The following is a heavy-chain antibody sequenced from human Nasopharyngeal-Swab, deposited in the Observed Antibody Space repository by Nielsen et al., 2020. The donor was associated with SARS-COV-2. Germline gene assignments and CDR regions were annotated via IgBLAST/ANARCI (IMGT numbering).Heavy chain of an antibody. CDR2: ISSSSNYI. CDR3: ARLGTESYHYYSLDV. J-gene: IGHJ6*02. D-gene: IGHD3-10*01. CDR1: GFNFNMYS. V-gene: IGHV3-21*01. Sequence: GESLKISCATSGFNFNMYSMYWVRQAPGKGLEWVSSISSSSNYIYYGDSVKGRFTISRDNTQKSLYLEMNSLRVEDTAVYYCARLGTESYHYYSLDVWGQGTTATVSS.